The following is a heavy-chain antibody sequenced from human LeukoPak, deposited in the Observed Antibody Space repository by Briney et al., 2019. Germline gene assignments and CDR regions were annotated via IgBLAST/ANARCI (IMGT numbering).Heavy chain of an antibody. V-gene: IGHV3-21*01. CDR1: GFTFSSYS. CDR2: ISSSSSYI. Sequence: PGGSLRLSCAASGFTFSSYSMNWVRQAPGKGLEWVSSISSSSSYIYYADSVKGRFTISRDNAKNSLYLQMNSLRAEDTAVYYCARDSLGYSDFKRVVPAAMEPNYYYYYGMDVWGQGTTVTVSS. J-gene: IGHJ6*02. D-gene: IGHD2-2*01. CDR3: ARDSLGYSDFKRVVPAAMEPNYYYYYGMDV.